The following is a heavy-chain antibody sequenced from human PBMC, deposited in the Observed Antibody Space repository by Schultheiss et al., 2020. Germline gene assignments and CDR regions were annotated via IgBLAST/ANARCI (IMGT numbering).Heavy chain of an antibody. CDR3: AKDLGYCSSTSCYDWFDP. D-gene: IGHD2-2*01. CDR2: INPNSGGT. Sequence: ASVKVSCKASGYTFTGYYMHWVRQAPGQGLEWMGWINPNSGGTNYAQKFQGRVTMTRDKSISTAYMELSRLRSDDTAVYYCAKDLGYCSSTSCYDWFDPWGQGTLVTVSS. J-gene: IGHJ5*02. V-gene: IGHV1-2*02. CDR1: GYTFTGYY.